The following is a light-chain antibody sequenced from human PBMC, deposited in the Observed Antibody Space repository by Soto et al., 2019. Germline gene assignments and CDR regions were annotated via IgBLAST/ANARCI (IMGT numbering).Light chain of an antibody. J-gene: IGKJ2*01. V-gene: IGKV1-5*03. CDR3: QQYNSYWGYT. CDR1: QSISSW. CDR2: KAS. Sequence: DIQMTQSPSTLSASVGDRVTITCWASQSISSWLAWYQQKPGKAPKLLIYKASSLESGVPSRFSGSGSGTEFTLTISSLQPDDFATYYCQQYNSYWGYTFGQGTKLEIK.